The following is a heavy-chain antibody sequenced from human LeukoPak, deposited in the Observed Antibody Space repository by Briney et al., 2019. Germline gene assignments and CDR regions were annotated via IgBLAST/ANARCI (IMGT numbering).Heavy chain of an antibody. D-gene: IGHD3-16*01. J-gene: IGHJ6*02. CDR3: ARGDVMITFGGVSVWPYDNGVHYYGMDV. CDR1: GVSISSHY. Sequence: SETLSLTCTVSGVSISSHYWSWIRQPPGKGLEWIGYIYYSGSTNYNPSLKSRVTISVDTSKNQFSLKLSSVTTADTAVYYCARGDVMITFGGVSVWPYDNGVHYYGMDVWGQGTTVTVSS. CDR2: IYYSGST. V-gene: IGHV4-59*11.